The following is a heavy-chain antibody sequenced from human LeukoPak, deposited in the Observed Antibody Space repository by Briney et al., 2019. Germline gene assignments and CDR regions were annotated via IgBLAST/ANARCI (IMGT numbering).Heavy chain of an antibody. D-gene: IGHD2-2*02. CDR3: ARGPHIVVVPAAISSLFDY. CDR2: ISSSSYI. V-gene: IGHV3-21*01. CDR1: GFTFSSYS. J-gene: IGHJ4*02. Sequence: GGSLRLSCAASGFTFSSYSMNWVRQAPGKGLEWVSSISSSSYIYYADSVKGRFTISRDNAKNSLYLQMNSLRAEDTAVYYCARGPHIVVVPAAISSLFDYWGQGTLVTVSS.